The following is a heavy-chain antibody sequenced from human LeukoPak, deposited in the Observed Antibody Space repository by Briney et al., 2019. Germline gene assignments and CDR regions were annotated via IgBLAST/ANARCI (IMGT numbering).Heavy chain of an antibody. Sequence: PGGSLRLSCVVSGFTFDDYAMHWVRQAPGKGLEWVSGISSNSGGIDYADSVKGRFTISRDNAKNSLYLQMNSLRAEDTAVYYCEVDGYWGQGTLVTVSS. V-gene: IGHV3-9*01. CDR1: GFTFDDYA. D-gene: IGHD5-12*01. J-gene: IGHJ4*02. CDR2: ISSNSGGI. CDR3: EVDGY.